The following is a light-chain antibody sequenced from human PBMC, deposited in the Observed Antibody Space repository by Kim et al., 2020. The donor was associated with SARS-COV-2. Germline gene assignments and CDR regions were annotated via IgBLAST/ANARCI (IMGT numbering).Light chain of an antibody. CDR2: GAS. V-gene: IGKV3-20*01. CDR1: QSVSSSY. J-gene: IGKJ1*01. CDR3: QQYGSSGA. Sequence: LSPGKRATLSCRASQSVSSSYLAWYQQKPGQAPRLLISGASSRATGIPDRFSGSGSGTDFTLTISRLEPEDFAVYYCQQYGSSGAFGQGTKVDIK.